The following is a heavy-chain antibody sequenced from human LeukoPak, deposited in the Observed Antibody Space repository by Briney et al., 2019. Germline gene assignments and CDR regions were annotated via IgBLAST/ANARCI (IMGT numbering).Heavy chain of an antibody. D-gene: IGHD3-22*01. V-gene: IGHV1-18*01. Sequence: ASVKVSCKASGYTFTSYGISWVRQAPGQGLEWTGWISAYNGNTNYAQKLQGRVTMTTDTSTSTAYMELRSLRSDDTAVYYCARDGSYYDSSGYYWAYYFDYWGQGTLVTVSS. CDR3: ARDGSYYDSSGYYWAYYFDY. CDR1: GYTFTSYG. CDR2: ISAYNGNT. J-gene: IGHJ4*02.